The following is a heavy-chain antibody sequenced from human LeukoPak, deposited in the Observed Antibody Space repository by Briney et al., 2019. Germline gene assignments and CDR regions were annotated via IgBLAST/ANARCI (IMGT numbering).Heavy chain of an antibody. V-gene: IGHV3-33*01. Sequence: GGSLRLSCAASGFTFSSYGMHWVRQAPGKGLEWVAVIWYDGSNKYYADSVKGRFTISRDNSKNTLYLQMNSLRAEDTAVYYCAREKVDGYNSYGMDVWGQGTTVTVSS. CDR1: GFTFSSYG. CDR2: IWYDGSNK. CDR3: AREKVDGYNSYGMDV. D-gene: IGHD5-24*01. J-gene: IGHJ6*02.